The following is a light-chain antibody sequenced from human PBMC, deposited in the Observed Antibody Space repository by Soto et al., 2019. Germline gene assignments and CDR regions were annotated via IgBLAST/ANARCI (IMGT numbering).Light chain of an antibody. CDR2: RNN. J-gene: IGLJ2*01. CDR1: SSNIGSNY. Sequence: QSVLTQPPSASGTPGQRVTISCSGSSSNIGSNYVYWYQQIPVTAPKLLIYRNNQRPSGVPDRFSGSKSGTSASLAISGLRSEDEADYYCAAWDDSLSGRVFGGGTKLTVL. V-gene: IGLV1-47*01. CDR3: AAWDDSLSGRV.